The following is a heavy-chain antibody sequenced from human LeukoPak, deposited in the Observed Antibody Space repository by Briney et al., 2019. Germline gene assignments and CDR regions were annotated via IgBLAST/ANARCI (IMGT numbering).Heavy chain of an antibody. CDR1: GGSISSYY. D-gene: IGHD1-26*01. J-gene: IGHJ6*02. CDR3: ARTFSESYYYYGMDV. CDR2: VYYSGRT. Sequence: PSETLSLTCTVSGGSISSYYWSWIRQPPGKGLEWIGYVYYSGRTNYNPSLKSRVTISVDTSKNQFSLKLSSVTAADTAVYYCARTFSESYYYYGMDVWAKGPRSPSP. V-gene: IGHV4-59*01.